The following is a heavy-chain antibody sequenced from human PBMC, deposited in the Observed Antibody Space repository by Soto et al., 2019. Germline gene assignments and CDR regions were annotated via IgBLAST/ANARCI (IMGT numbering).Heavy chain of an antibody. Sequence: PXETLSLTCTVSGASISSGRSYWSWIRQHPGKGLEWIGYMFYSGSTYYHPSLKSRVNISADTSKNQFSLRLTSVTPADTAVYYCARDNGYGHFDSWGQGTLVTVPQ. D-gene: IGHD5-12*01. CDR1: GASISSGRSY. CDR3: ARDNGYGHFDS. CDR2: MFYSGST. J-gene: IGHJ4*02. V-gene: IGHV4-31*03.